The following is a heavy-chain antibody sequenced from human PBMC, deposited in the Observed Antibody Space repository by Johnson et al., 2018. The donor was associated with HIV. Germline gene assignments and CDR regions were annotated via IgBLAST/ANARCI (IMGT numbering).Heavy chain of an antibody. V-gene: IGHV3-66*01. CDR1: GFTVSSNY. CDR3: ASVPMIVVLDGAFDI. CDR2: IYSGGST. J-gene: IGHJ3*02. D-gene: IGHD3-22*01. Sequence: MQLVESGGGLVQPGGSLRLSCAASGFTVSSNYMSWVRQAPGKGLEWVSVIYSGGSTYYADSVKGRFTISRDNSKNTLYLQMNSLRAEDTAVYYCASVPMIVVLDGAFDIWGQGTMVTVSS.